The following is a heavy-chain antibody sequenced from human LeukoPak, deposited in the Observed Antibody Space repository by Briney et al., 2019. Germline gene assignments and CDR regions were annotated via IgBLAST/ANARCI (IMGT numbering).Heavy chain of an antibody. J-gene: IGHJ4*02. CDR1: GASVSSSH. Sequence: SETLSLTCVVSGASVSSSHWNWIRQLPGKGLEWIGCLSYTGKTDYNPSLTSRVTISLDTSKNQVSLKLRSVTAADTAVYYCSEGYFEPFNHWGQGTLVTVSS. CDR2: LSYTGKT. V-gene: IGHV4-59*02. CDR3: SEGYFEPFNH. D-gene: IGHD2/OR15-2a*01.